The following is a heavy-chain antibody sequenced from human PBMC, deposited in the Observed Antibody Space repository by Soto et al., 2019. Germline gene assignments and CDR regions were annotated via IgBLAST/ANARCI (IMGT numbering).Heavy chain of an antibody. CDR1: VFTFSIYS. CDR3: ASIDQQIDY. J-gene: IGHJ4*02. CDR2: ISSSSSYI. D-gene: IGHD2-2*01. V-gene: IGHV3-21*01. Sequence: GSLSISWAASVFTFSIYSRNWVRPAPGKGLEWVSSISSSSSYIYYADSVKGRFTISRDNAKNSLYLQMNSLRAEDTAVYYCASIDQQIDYWGQGTLVTVSS.